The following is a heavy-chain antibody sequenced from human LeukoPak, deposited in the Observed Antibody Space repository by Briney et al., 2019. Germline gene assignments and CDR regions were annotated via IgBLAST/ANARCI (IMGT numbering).Heavy chain of an antibody. CDR3: ARQKDSTSWTWYFDL. Sequence: SETLSLTCAVSGGSISGDSWGWIRQPPGKGLEYIGHIYYSGSTTYNPSLKSRVTISVDTSENHLSLKLNSVTAADTAVYYCARQKDSTSWTWYFDLWGRGALVTVSS. CDR1: GGSISGDS. V-gene: IGHV4-59*08. D-gene: IGHD6-13*01. CDR2: IYYSGST. J-gene: IGHJ2*01.